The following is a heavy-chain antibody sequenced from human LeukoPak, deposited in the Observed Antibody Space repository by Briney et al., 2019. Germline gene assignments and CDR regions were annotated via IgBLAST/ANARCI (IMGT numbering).Heavy chain of an antibody. CDR2: MNPNSGNT. Sequence: ASVKVSRKASGYTFTSYDINWVRQATGQGLEWMGWMNPNSGNTGYAQKFQGRVTMTRNTSISTAYMEVSSLRSEDTAVYYCARGTRGDILTGYSLGYWGQGTLVTVSS. CDR1: GYTFTSYD. V-gene: IGHV1-8*01. D-gene: IGHD3-9*01. J-gene: IGHJ4*02. CDR3: ARGTRGDILTGYSLGY.